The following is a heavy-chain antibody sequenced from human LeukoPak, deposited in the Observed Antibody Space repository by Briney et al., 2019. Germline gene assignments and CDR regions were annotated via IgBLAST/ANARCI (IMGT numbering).Heavy chain of an antibody. Sequence: PSETLSLTCTVSGGSISSGSYYWSWIRQPAGTGLEWLGRIYTSGSTNYNPSLKSRVTISVDTSKNQFSLKLSSVTAADTAVYYCAREPIPPGYSSSWYFPVPFDYWGQGTLVTVSS. CDR2: IYTSGST. V-gene: IGHV4-61*02. CDR3: AREPIPPGYSSSWYFPVPFDY. CDR1: GGSISSGSYY. D-gene: IGHD6-13*01. J-gene: IGHJ4*02.